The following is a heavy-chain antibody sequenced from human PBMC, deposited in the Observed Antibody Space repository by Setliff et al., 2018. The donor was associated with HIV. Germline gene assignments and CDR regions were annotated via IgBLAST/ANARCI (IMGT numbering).Heavy chain of an antibody. Sequence: SVKVSCKSSGGTFSSYTIRWVRQAPGQGLEWMGGIIPIFATTNYAQKFQGRVSITEDASTNTAYMELSSLRSEEAAVYYCALDNYYDSSGAIAYWGQGTLVTVSS. D-gene: IGHD3-22*01. CDR1: GGTFSSYT. J-gene: IGHJ4*02. CDR2: IIPIFATT. CDR3: ALDNYYDSSGAIAY. V-gene: IGHV1-69*13.